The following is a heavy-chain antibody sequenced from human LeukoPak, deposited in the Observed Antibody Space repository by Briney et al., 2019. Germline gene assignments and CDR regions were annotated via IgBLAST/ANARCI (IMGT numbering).Heavy chain of an antibody. CDR3: AKDLFGKSPPDY. V-gene: IGHV3-74*01. Sequence: GGSLRLSCAASGFTFSNYWMHWVRQAPGKGLVWVSRINSDGSSRNYADSVKGRFTISRDNAKNTLYLQMNSLRAEDTAVYYCAKDLFGKSPPDYWGQGTLVTVSS. J-gene: IGHJ4*02. CDR2: INSDGSSR. D-gene: IGHD3-10*01. CDR1: GFTFSNYW.